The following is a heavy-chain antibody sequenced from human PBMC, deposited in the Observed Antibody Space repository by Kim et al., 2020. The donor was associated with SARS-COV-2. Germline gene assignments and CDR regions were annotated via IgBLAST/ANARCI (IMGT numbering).Heavy chain of an antibody. V-gene: IGHV4-34*01. Sequence: PSLQSRVTISVDTSKNQFSLKLSSVTAADTAVYYCARDPYCSSTSCYLWDWGQGTLVTVSS. J-gene: IGHJ4*02. D-gene: IGHD2-2*01. CDR3: ARDPYCSSTSCYLWD.